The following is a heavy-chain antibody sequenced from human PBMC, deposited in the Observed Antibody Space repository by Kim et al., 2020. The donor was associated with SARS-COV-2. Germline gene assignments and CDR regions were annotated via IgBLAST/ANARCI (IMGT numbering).Heavy chain of an antibody. V-gene: IGHV3-33*01. D-gene: IGHD1-26*01. CDR2: IWYDGSNK. CDR1: GFTFSSYG. Sequence: GGSLRLSCAASGFTFSSYGMHWVRQAPGKGLEWVAVIWYDGSNKYYADSVKGRFTISRDNSKNTLYLQMNCLRAGDTAVYYCARGYSGSYYWGQKEYSHFDYWGQGSLVTVSS. J-gene: IGHJ4*02. CDR3: ARGYSGSYYWGQKEYSHFDY.